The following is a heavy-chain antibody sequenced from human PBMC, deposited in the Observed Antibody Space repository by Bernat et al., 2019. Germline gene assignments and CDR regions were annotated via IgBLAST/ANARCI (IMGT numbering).Heavy chain of an antibody. CDR2: INPNSGGT. Sequence: QVQLVQSGAEVKKLGASVKVSCKASGYTFTGYYMHWVRQAPGQGLEWMGWINPNSGGTNYAQKYQGWVTMTRDTSISTAYMELSRLRSDDTDVYYCARDPAGYSSGWVFDYWGQGTLVTVSS. J-gene: IGHJ4*02. V-gene: IGHV1-2*04. CDR1: GYTFTGYY. D-gene: IGHD6-19*01. CDR3: ARDPAGYSSGWVFDY.